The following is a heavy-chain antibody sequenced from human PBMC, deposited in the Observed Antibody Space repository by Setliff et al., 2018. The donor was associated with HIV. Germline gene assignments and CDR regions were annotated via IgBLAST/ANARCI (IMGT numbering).Heavy chain of an antibody. J-gene: IGHJ6*03. CDR3: ARDAFDYTAYYYSYMDV. V-gene: IGHV1-46*01. Sequence: RASVKVSCKASGYTFTNYYIHWVRQAPGQGLEWMGIINPSGGSTTYAQKFQGRVTMTRDTSTSTVYMELSSLRSADTAVYYCARDAFDYTAYYYSYMDVWGKGTTVTVSS. D-gene: IGHD4-4*01. CDR1: GYTFTNYY. CDR2: INPSGGST.